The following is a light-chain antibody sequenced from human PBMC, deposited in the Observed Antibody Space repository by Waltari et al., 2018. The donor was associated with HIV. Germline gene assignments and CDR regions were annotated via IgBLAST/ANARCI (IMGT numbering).Light chain of an antibody. CDR2: GAS. CDR1: KSVSSTY. CDR3: QQYGSSPRSIT. V-gene: IGKV3-20*01. Sequence: EIVLTHSQGTLSLSPGARATLSCRASKSVSSTYLAWYQQKPGQAPRLLIYGASSRATGIPDRFSGSGSGTDFTLTISRLEPEDFAVYYCQQYGSSPRSITFGQGTRLEIK. J-gene: IGKJ5*01.